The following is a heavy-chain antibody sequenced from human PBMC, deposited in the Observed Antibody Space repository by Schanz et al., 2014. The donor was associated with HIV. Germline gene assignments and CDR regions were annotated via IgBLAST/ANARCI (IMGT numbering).Heavy chain of an antibody. CDR3: AKQHDSYDNSGYPSTVEYYGMDV. J-gene: IGHJ6*02. Sequence: VQLVESGGGVVQPGRSLRLSCAVSGFTFSSYGMHWVRQAPGKGLEWVSLITWDGGSTYYADSVKGRFTISRDNSKNSLYLQMNSLRTEDTALYYCAKQHDSYDNSGYPSTVEYYGMDVWGQGTTVTVSS. V-gene: IGHV3-43*01. CDR1: GFTFSSYG. D-gene: IGHD3-22*01. CDR2: ITWDGGST.